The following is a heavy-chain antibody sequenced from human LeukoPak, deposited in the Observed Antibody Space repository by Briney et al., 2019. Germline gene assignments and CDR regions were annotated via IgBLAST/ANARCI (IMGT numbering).Heavy chain of an antibody. CDR1: GFTFSSYA. CDR2: INHSGST. V-gene: IGHV4-34*01. D-gene: IGHD2-8*02. J-gene: IGHJ4*02. CDR3: ARGRGRRLGYCTGGVCYRTKPFDY. Sequence: PGGSLRLSCVASGFTFSSYAMSWTRQPPGKGLEWIGEINHSGSTNYNPSLKSRATISVDTSKNQFSLKLSSVTAADTAVYYCARGRGRRLGYCTGGVCYRTKPFDYWGQGTLVTVSS.